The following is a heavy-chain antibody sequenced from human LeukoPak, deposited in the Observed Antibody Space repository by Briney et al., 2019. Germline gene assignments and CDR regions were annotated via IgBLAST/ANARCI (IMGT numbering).Heavy chain of an antibody. Sequence: GASVKASCKASGYTLTSYYMHWVRQAPGQGLEWMGIINPSGGSTSYAQKFQGRVTMTRDTSTSTVYMELSSLRSEDTAVYYCARVAVAGTFGYWGQGTLVTVSS. CDR2: INPSGGST. CDR1: GYTLTSYY. V-gene: IGHV1-46*01. J-gene: IGHJ4*02. CDR3: ARVAVAGTFGY. D-gene: IGHD6-19*01.